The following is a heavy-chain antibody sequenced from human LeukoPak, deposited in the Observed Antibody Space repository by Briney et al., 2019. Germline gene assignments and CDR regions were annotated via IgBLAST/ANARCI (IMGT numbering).Heavy chain of an antibody. CDR1: GYTFTSYY. V-gene: IGHV1-46*01. D-gene: IGHD5-24*01. CDR2: INPSGGST. J-gene: IGHJ3*02. CDR3: ARRSVMATISGADAFDI. Sequence: ASVKVSCKASGYTFTSYYMHWVRQAPGQGLEWMGIINPSGGSTSYAQKFQGRVTMTRDMSTSTVYMELSSLRSEDTAVYYCARRSVMATISGADAFDIWSQGTMVTVSS.